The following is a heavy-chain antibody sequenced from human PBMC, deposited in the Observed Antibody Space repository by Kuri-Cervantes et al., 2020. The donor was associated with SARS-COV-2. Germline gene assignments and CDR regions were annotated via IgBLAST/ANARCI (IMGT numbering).Heavy chain of an antibody. Sequence: GGSLRLSCAASGFTFSSYSMNWVRQAPGKGLEWVSYISSSSSTIYYADSVKGRFTISRDNAKNSLYLQMNSLRDEDTAVYYCARHEVLITFGGVIVSYFDYWGQGTLVTVSS. D-gene: IGHD3-16*02. J-gene: IGHJ4*02. CDR1: GFTFSSYS. CDR2: ISSSSSTI. V-gene: IGHV3-48*02. CDR3: ARHEVLITFGGVIVSYFDY.